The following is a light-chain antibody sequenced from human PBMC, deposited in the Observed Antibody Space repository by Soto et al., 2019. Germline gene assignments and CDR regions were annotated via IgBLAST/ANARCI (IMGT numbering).Light chain of an antibody. CDR2: DVS. V-gene: IGLV2-14*03. J-gene: IGLJ1*01. CDR3: YSCSRSSGTRYV. Sequence: QSALTQPASVSGSPGQSITISCTGTSSDIGTYNYVSWYQQHPGQAPKLMIYDVSNRPSGVSDRFSDSKSGNTASLTISGLQADDEADYYCYSCSRSSGTRYVFGTGTKLTVL. CDR1: SSDIGTYNY.